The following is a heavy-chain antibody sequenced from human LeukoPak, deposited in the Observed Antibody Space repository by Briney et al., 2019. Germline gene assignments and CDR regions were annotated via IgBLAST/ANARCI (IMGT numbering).Heavy chain of an antibody. Sequence: GRSLRLSCAASGFTFSSYGMHWVRQAPGKGLEWVAIISYDGSHKYYADSVKGRFTISRDNSKNTLYLQMNSLRAEDTAMYYCAKGITRPNRAVAGLNYWGQGTLVTVSS. CDR1: GFTFSSYG. CDR3: AKGITRPNRAVAGLNY. J-gene: IGHJ4*02. D-gene: IGHD6-19*01. V-gene: IGHV3-30*18. CDR2: ISYDGSHK.